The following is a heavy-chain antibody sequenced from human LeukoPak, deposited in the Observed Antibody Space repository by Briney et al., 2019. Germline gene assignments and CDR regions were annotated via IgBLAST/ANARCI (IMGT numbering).Heavy chain of an antibody. J-gene: IGHJ5*02. CDR3: VREGYDFNNWFDP. CDR1: GGSISSSSYY. D-gene: IGHD3-3*01. Sequence: SETLSLTCTVSGGSISSSSYYWGWVRQPPGKGLEWIGSIHHSGTMYYYNPSLKSRVTISGDTSKNQFTLQLTSVTAADTAVYYCVREGYDFNNWFDPWGQGTLVTVSS. V-gene: IGHV4-39*06. CDR2: IHHSGTMY.